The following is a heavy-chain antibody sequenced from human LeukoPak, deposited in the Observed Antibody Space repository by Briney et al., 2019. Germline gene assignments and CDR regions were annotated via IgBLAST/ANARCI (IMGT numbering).Heavy chain of an antibody. CDR1: ILTFNADV. J-gene: IGHJ5*02. CDR2: ISGSGGRT. V-gene: IGHV3-23*01. CDR3: AKGFGNYLNNWFDP. Sequence: GGSLRLSCAASILTFNADVMGWVRQAPGKGLECISAISGSGGRTYYADSVKGRFTISRDNSKNTLYLQMNSLRAEDTAVYYCAKGFGNYLNNWFDPWGQGTLVTVSS. D-gene: IGHD4-11*01.